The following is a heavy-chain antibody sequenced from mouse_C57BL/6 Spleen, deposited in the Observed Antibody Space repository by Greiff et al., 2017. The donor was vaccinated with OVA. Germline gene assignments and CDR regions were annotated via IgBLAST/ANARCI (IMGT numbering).Heavy chain of an antibody. V-gene: IGHV1-50*01. J-gene: IGHJ3*01. CDR1: GYTFTSYW. CDR2: IDPSDSYT. Sequence: QVQLKESGAELVKPGASVKLSCKASGYTFTSYWMQWVKQRPGQGLEWIGEIDPSDSYTNYNQKFKGKATLTVDTSSSTAYMQLSSLTSEDSAVYYCAGFAYWGQGTLVTVSA. CDR3: AGFAY.